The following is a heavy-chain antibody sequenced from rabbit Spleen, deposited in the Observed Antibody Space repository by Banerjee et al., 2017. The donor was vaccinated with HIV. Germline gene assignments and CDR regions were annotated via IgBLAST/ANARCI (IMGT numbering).Heavy chain of an antibody. CDR3: ARKFTL. CDR2: IVNGDGST. Sequence: VESGGGLVQPEGSLTLTCKASGFDFSSNAMHWVRQAPGKGLEWIGCIVNGDGSTYYASWAKGRFTIKSNTNQNTVTLQMTSLTAADTATYFCARKFTLWGPGTLVTFS. J-gene: IGHJ4*01. V-gene: IGHV1S47*01. CDR1: GFDFSSNA.